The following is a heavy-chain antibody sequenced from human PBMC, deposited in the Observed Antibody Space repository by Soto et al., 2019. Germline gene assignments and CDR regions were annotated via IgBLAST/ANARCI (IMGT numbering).Heavy chain of an antibody. J-gene: IGHJ4*02. V-gene: IGHV4-59*01. D-gene: IGHD3-10*01. Sequence: PSETLSLTCTVSGVSISSYYWSWIRQPPGKGLEWIGYIYYSGSTNYNPSLKSRVTISVDTSKNQFSLKLSSVTAADTAVYYCAKGPMGAGVYPLDFWAKGSRVTVSS. CDR1: GVSISSYY. CDR2: IYYSGST. CDR3: AKGPMGAGVYPLDF.